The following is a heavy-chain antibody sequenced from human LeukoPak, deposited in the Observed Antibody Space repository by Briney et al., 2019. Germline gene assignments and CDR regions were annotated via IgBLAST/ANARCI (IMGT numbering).Heavy chain of an antibody. CDR3: ARYDSSGYYPQFDY. V-gene: IGHV4-59*01. CDR2: IYYSGST. Sequence: SETLSLTCTVSGDSISSYYWSWIRQPPGKGLEWIGYIYYSGSTNYNPSLKSRVTISVDTSKNQFSLKLSSVTAADTAVYYCARYDSSGYYPQFDYWGQGTLVTVSS. D-gene: IGHD3-22*01. CDR1: GDSISSYY. J-gene: IGHJ4*02.